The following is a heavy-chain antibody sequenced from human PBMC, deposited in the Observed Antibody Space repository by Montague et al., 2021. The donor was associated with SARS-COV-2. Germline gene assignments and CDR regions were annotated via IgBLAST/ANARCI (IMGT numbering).Heavy chain of an antibody. D-gene: IGHD3-3*01. V-gene: IGHV3-48*03. CDR1: GFPFSSYE. CDR3: AREKRRITIFGVVIIEYFDL. J-gene: IGHJ2*01. Sequence: SLSLSFAASGFPFSSYEMNLFRQAPGKGLEWVSYISSSGSTIYYADSVKGRFTISRDNAKNSLYLQMNSLRAEDTAVYYCAREKRRITIFGVVIIEYFDLWGRGTLVTVSS. CDR2: ISSSGSTI.